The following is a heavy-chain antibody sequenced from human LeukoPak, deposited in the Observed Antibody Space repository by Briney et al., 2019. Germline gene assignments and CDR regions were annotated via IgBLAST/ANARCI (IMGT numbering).Heavy chain of an antibody. CDR3: ARLTSVAL. J-gene: IGHJ4*02. Sequence: SETLSLTCTVSGGSISSSSYYWGWIRQPPGKGLEWIGSIYYSGSTYYNPSLKSRVTISVDTSKNQFSLKLSSVTAADTAVYYCARLTSVALWGQGTLVTVSS. CDR1: GGSISSSSYY. V-gene: IGHV4-39*01. D-gene: IGHD3-16*01. CDR2: IYYSGST.